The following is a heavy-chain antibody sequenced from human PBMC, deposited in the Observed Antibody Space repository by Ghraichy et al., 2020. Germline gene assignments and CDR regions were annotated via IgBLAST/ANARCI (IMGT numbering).Heavy chain of an antibody. CDR3: ARGAGWWDY. J-gene: IGHJ4*02. D-gene: IGHD6-19*01. V-gene: IGHV4-4*09. CDR1: GGSISNSY. Sequence: SETPSLTCSISGGSISNSYWSWLRQPPGEGLEWIGYIHSDGRTNYNPSLRRRVSISRDTSRNQFSLNLNAVIAADTAVYYCARGAGWWDYWAQGTLVTVSS. CDR2: IHSDGRT.